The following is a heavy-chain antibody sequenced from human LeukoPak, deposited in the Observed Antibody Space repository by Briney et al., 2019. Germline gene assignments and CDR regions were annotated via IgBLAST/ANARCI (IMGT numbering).Heavy chain of an antibody. CDR2: IYSNGVT. J-gene: IGHJ5*02. CDR1: GVSVSSYY. Sequence: SETLSLTCTVSGVSVSSYYWTWIRQPPGKGLEWIGRIYSNGVTNYHPSLKSRVIISVDTSKNQFSLQLSSVTAADTAMYYCARAVDSSGYQHRGFDPWGQGTLVTVSS. D-gene: IGHD3-22*01. V-gene: IGHV4-59*08. CDR3: ARAVDSSGYQHRGFDP.